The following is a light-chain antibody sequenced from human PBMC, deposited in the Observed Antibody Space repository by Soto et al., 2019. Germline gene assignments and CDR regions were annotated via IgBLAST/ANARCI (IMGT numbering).Light chain of an antibody. Sequence: QSALTQPASVSGSPGQSITISCTGTSSDVGGYNYVSWYQQHPGEAPKLMIYDVSDRPSGVSNRFSASKSGNTASLTISGLQPEDEADYFCCSYTSSITPWVFGTGNKVTVL. CDR1: SSDVGGYNY. V-gene: IGLV2-14*03. CDR3: CSYTSSITPWV. CDR2: DVS. J-gene: IGLJ1*01.